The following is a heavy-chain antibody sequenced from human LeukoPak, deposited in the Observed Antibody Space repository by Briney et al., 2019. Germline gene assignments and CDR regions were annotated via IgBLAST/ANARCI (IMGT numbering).Heavy chain of an antibody. J-gene: IGHJ5*02. V-gene: IGHV3-23*01. CDR3: AMDPNGDFLGATCLDP. CDR1: GFTFSTYA. Sequence: GGSLRLSCAASGFTFSTYAMSWVRQDPGKGLEWVSGISGSGGHTLYADSVKGRFTISRDNSKNTLFLQMNSLSADDTAVSYCAMDPNGDFLGATCLDPWGRGTLVTVSS. D-gene: IGHD4-17*01. CDR2: ISGSGGHT.